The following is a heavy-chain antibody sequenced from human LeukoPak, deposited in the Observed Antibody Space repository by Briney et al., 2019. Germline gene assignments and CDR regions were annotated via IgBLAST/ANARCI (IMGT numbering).Heavy chain of an antibody. CDR3: ARQSQGYCSSTNCHSWFDP. CDR2: ISYSGST. Sequence: PSETLSLTSTGSGDSISDYYWSWIGQPPRKGLEWLGYISYSGSTDYNPSLKSRVTISLDTSKNQFSLKLSSVTAADTAVYYCARQSQGYCSSTNCHSWFDPWGQGTLVSVSS. D-gene: IGHD2-2*01. J-gene: IGHJ5*02. V-gene: IGHV4-59*08. CDR1: GDSISDYY.